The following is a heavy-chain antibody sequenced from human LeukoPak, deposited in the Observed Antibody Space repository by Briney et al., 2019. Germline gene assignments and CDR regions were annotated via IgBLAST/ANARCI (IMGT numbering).Heavy chain of an antibody. D-gene: IGHD3-9*01. Sequence: GGSLRHSCAASGFTVSSDYMSGGRQAPGKGLEWVSVLYGGGNTYYADSVTGRFTISRDDSQNTLYLQMNSLRAEDTAVYYCARDLETDISDAFDIWGQGTMVTVSS. J-gene: IGHJ3*02. CDR2: LYGGGNT. V-gene: IGHV3-66*01. CDR1: GFTVSSDY. CDR3: ARDLETDISDAFDI.